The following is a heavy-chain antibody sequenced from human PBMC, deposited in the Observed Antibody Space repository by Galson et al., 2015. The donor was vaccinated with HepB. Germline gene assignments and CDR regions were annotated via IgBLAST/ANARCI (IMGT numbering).Heavy chain of an antibody. Sequence: SLRLSCAGSEFIFSRYSMDWVRQAPGKGPEWLAFISSDSKTIYYADSVRGQFTISRDNAKNPLYLQMNNLRAEDTAVYYCAMTLRVYYYGMDVWGQGTTVSVSS. CDR1: EFIFSRYS. CDR3: AMTLRVYYYGMDV. CDR2: ISSDSKTI. J-gene: IGHJ6*02. V-gene: IGHV3-48*04. D-gene: IGHD3-16*01.